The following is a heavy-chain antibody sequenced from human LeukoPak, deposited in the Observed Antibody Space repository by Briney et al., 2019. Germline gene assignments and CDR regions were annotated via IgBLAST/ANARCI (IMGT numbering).Heavy chain of an antibody. CDR3: ARGPPRGFDP. CDR2: MNPNSGNT. V-gene: IGHV1-8*02. Sequence: ASVKVSCKASGGTFSSYAINWVRQATGQGLEWMGWMNPNSGNTGYAQKFQGRVTMTRNTSISTAYMELSSLRSEDTAVYYCARGPPRGFDPWGQGTLVTVSS. J-gene: IGHJ5*02. CDR1: GGTFSSYA.